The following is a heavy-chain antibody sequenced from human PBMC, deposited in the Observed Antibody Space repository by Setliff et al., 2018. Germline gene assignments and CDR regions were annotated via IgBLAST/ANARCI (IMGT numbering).Heavy chain of an antibody. CDR1: GFTFSSYT. CDR3: AKDIRNSGMALYDAFDI. CDR2: ISARTGLT. V-gene: IGHV3-21*04. J-gene: IGHJ3*02. Sequence: PGGSLRLSCEASGFTFSSYTMTWVRQAPGEGLEWFSGISARTGLTYYADSVKGLFTISRDNAENSLYLQMTSLRAEDTALYYCAKDIRNSGMALYDAFDIWGQGTMVTVSS. D-gene: IGHD6-19*01.